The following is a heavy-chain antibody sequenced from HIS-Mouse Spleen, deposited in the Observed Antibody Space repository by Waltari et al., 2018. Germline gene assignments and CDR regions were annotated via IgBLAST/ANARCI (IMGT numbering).Heavy chain of an antibody. J-gene: IGHJ4*02. D-gene: IGHD7-27*01. CDR3: AKVSPLTGDYFDY. Sequence: EVQLVESGGGLVQPGRSLRLSCAASGFTFDDYAMHWVRQAPGKGLEWVSGISWNSGSIGYADSVKGRFTISRDNAKNSLYLQMNSLRAEDTALYYCAKVSPLTGDYFDYWGQGTLVTVSS. CDR1: GFTFDDYA. V-gene: IGHV3-9*01. CDR2: ISWNSGSI.